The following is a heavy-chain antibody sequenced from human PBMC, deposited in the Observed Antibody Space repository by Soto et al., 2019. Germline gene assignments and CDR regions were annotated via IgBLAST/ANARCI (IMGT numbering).Heavy chain of an antibody. CDR3: IRGGSPYYYDY. Sequence: EVLLVESGGGLVQPGGSLKLSCAASGFIFSGSAVHWVRQASGKGLEWVGRILSKAGNYATAYPASMKGRFTISRDDSENTAFRQMNSLKTEDTAVYYCIRGGSPYYYDYWGQGTLVAVSS. CDR1: GFIFSGSA. CDR2: ILSKAGNYAT. J-gene: IGHJ4*02. V-gene: IGHV3-73*01.